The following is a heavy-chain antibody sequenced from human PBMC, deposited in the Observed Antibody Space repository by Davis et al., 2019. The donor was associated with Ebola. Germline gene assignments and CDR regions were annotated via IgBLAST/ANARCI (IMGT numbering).Heavy chain of an antibody. CDR2: IGSSGSPI. D-gene: IGHD6-19*01. CDR3: EAGMDV. CDR1: GFTFTSYY. J-gene: IGHJ6*02. Sequence: GESLKISCAAPGFTFTSYYMNWIRQPPGKGLEWLSYIGSSGSPIYYADSVKGRFTISRDNAKNSLYLQMNSLRADDTAVYYCEAGMDVWGQGTTVIVSS. V-gene: IGHV3-11*01.